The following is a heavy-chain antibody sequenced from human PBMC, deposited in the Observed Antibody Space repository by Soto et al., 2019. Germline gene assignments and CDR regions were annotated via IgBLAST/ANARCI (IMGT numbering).Heavy chain of an antibody. CDR3: ARVWGSSGWYRSDAFDI. CDR2: ISAYNGNT. D-gene: IGHD6-19*01. CDR1: GYTFTSYG. J-gene: IGHJ3*02. Sequence: QVQLVQSGAEVKKPGASVKVSCKASGYTFTSYGISWVRQAPGQGLEWMGWISAYNGNTNYAQKLQGRVTMTXDTPXXXXXXXXXXXXXXDTAVYYCARVWGSSGWYRSDAFDIWGQGTMVTVSS. V-gene: IGHV1-18*01.